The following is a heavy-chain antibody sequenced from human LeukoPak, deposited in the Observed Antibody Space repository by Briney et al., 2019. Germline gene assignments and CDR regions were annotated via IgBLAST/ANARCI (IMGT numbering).Heavy chain of an antibody. J-gene: IGHJ3*02. CDR2: ISYIGST. Sequence: PSETLSLTCAVSAASFSSHYWTWIRQSPGKGLEWIGYISYIGSTNYNPSLKSRVTISIDTSRNQFSLKLRSVTAADTAVYYCARDLVTVTKGFDIWGQGTMVSVSS. D-gene: IGHD4-17*01. CDR3: ARDLVTVTKGFDI. V-gene: IGHV4-59*11. CDR1: AASFSSHY.